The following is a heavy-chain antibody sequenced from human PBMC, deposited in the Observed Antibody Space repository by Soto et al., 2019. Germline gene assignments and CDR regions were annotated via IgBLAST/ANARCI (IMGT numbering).Heavy chain of an antibody. D-gene: IGHD2-21*02. CDR1: GFTFGDYA. V-gene: IGHV3-49*04. J-gene: IGHJ4*02. CDR2: IRSKAYGGTT. Sequence: GGSLRLSCTASGFTFGDYAMSWVRQAPGKGLEWVGFIRSKAYGGTTEYAASVKGRFTISRDDSKSIAYLQMNSLKTEDTAVYYCTRDCGGDCYLYYFEYWGQGTLVTVS. CDR3: TRDCGGDCYLYYFEY.